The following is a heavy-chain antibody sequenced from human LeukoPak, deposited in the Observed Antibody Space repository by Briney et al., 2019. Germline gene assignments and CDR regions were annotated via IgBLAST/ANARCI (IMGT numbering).Heavy chain of an antibody. V-gene: IGHV1-3*01. CDR2: INAGNGNT. Sequence: ASVKVSCKASGYTFTSYAMHWVRQAPGQRLEWMGWINAGNGNTKYSQKFQGRVTITRDTSASTAYMELSSLRSEDTAVYYCARDRGTYYDILTGYPNWFDPWGQGTLVTVSS. J-gene: IGHJ5*02. D-gene: IGHD3-9*01. CDR3: ARDRGTYYDILTGYPNWFDP. CDR1: GYTFTSYA.